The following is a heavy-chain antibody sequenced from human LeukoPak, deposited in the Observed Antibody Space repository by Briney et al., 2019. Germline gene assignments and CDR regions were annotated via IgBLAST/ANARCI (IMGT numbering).Heavy chain of an antibody. Sequence: ASVKVSCKASGGTFSSYAISWVRQAPGQGLEWMGIINPSGGSTSYAQKFQGRVTMTRDMSTSTVYMELSSLRSEDTAVYYCSRGQGGGNSNFDYWGQGTLVTVSS. V-gene: IGHV1-46*01. CDR3: SRGQGGGNSNFDY. D-gene: IGHD4-23*01. CDR1: GGTFSSYA. CDR2: INPSGGST. J-gene: IGHJ4*02.